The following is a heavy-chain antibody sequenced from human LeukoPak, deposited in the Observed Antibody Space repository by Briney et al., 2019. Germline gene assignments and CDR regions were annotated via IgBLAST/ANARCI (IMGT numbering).Heavy chain of an antibody. CDR3: AKDLSSSWALDY. D-gene: IGHD6-13*01. Sequence: GRSLRLSCGASGVTFSSNGMHWVRQAPGKGLEWVAVISYDGSNKYYADSVKGRFTISRDDSKNTLSLQMNSLRTEDTAVYYCAKDLSSSWALDYWGQGTLVTVSS. CDR1: GVTFSSNG. V-gene: IGHV3-30*18. J-gene: IGHJ4*02. CDR2: ISYDGSNK.